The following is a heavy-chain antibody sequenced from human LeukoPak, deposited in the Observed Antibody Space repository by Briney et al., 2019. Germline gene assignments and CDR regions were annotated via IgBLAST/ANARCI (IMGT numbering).Heavy chain of an antibody. J-gene: IGHJ6*02. D-gene: IGHD6-13*01. CDR1: GGSISSYY. Sequence: SETLSLTCTVSGGSISSYYWSWIRQPPGKGLEWIGYIYYSGSTNYNPSLKSRVTISADTSKNQFSLKLSSVTAADTAVYYCARALPYSSSWYRYYGMDVWGQGTTVTVSS. CDR3: ARALPYSSSWYRYYGMDV. V-gene: IGHV4-59*01. CDR2: IYYSGST.